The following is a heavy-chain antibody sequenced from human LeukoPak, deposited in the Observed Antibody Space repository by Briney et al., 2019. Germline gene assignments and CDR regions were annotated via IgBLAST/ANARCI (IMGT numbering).Heavy chain of an antibody. J-gene: IGHJ4*02. CDR3: AGVGATLVC. CDR2: INPDGSST. V-gene: IGHV3-74*01. CDR1: GFPFSSHW. D-gene: IGHD1-26*01. Sequence: PGGSLRLFCAASGFPFSSHWVNWVRQAPGKGLVWVARINPDGSSTSYADSVKGRFSISRDNAKNTLYLQMNSLRAEDTAVHYCAGVGATLVCRGQGTLVTVSS.